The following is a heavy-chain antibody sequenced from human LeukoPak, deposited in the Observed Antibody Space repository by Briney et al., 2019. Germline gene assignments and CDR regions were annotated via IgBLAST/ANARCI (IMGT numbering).Heavy chain of an antibody. CDR1: GYTFSSYF. CDR3: ARADGRKDAFDI. J-gene: IGHJ3*02. V-gene: IGHV1-46*01. CDR2: INPSGGST. Sequence: GASVKVSCKASGYTFSSYFIHWVRQAPGQGLEWMGVINPSGGSTTCAQKFQGRVVMTRDTSTSTVYMELSGLRSEDTALYYCARADGRKDAFDIWGPGTLVTVSS.